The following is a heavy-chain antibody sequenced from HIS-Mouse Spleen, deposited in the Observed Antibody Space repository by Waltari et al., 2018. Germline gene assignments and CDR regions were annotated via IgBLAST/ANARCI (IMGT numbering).Heavy chain of an antibody. J-gene: IGHJ4*02. D-gene: IGHD3-10*01. CDR3: TTDRDVLLWFGELGY. CDR2: IKSKTDGGTT. Sequence: EVQLVESGGGLVKPGGSLRLSCAASGFTCSNAWMGWVRQAPGRGLGWVGRIKSKTDGGTTDYAAPVKGRFTISRDDSKNTLYLQMNSLKTEDTAVYYCTTDRDVLLWFGELGYWGQGTLVTVSS. V-gene: IGHV3-15*01. CDR1: GFTCSNAW.